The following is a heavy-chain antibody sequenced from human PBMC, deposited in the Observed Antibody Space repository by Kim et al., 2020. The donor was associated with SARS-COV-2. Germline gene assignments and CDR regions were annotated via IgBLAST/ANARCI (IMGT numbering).Heavy chain of an antibody. Sequence: GGSLRLSCAASGFIFSNYAIHWVRQAPGKGLEWVTMISFDGSNKYYADSVKGRFTISRDNSKNTLSLQMNSLRVDDTAIYYCAREKLRYFDYWGQGTLVT. J-gene: IGHJ4*02. CDR3: AREKLRYFDY. V-gene: IGHV3-30*04. CDR2: ISFDGSNK. CDR1: GFIFSNYA. D-gene: IGHD1-1*01.